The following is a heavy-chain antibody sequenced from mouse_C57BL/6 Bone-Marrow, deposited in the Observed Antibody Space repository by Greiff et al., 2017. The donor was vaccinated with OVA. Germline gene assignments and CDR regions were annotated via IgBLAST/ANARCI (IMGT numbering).Heavy chain of an antibody. CDR1: GYTFTSYW. Sequence: QVQLKQPGAELVKPGASVKVSCKASGYTFTSYWMHWVKQRPGQGLEWIGRIHPSDSDTNYNQKFKGKATLTVDKSSSTAYMQLSSLTSEDSAVYYCAISPIYYYQPHVWGTGTTVTVSS. V-gene: IGHV1-74*01. CDR3: AISPIYYYQPHV. D-gene: IGHD1-1*01. J-gene: IGHJ1*03. CDR2: IHPSDSDT.